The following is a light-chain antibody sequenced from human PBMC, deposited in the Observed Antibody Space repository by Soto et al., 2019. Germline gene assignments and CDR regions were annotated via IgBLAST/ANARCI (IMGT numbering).Light chain of an antibody. V-gene: IGKV1-5*01. Sequence: DIHMTQSPSTLSASLGDRVTITFLASQSLSSWLAWYQQKPGTAPKLLIYDASNLESGVPSRFSGSGSGTEFTLTISDLQPDDFATYYCQQYNGDPATFGQGTKVDI. CDR2: DAS. CDR1: QSLSSW. CDR3: QQYNGDPAT. J-gene: IGKJ1*01.